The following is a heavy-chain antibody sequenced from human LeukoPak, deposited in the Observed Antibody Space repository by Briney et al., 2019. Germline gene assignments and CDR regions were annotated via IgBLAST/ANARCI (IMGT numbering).Heavy chain of an antibody. D-gene: IGHD4-17*01. V-gene: IGHV3-30*18. CDR3: AKASDYGDYPYYYYGMDV. CDR2: ISYDGSNK. J-gene: IGHJ6*02. Sequence: GGSLRLSCAASGFTFSSYGMHWVRQAPGKGLEWVAVISYDGSNKYYADSVKGRFTISRDNSKNTLYLQMNSLRAEDTAVYYCAKASDYGDYPYYYYGMDVWGQGTTVTVSS. CDR1: GFTFSSYG.